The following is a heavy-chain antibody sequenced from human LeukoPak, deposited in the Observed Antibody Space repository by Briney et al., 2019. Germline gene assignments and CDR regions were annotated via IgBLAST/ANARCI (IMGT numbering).Heavy chain of an antibody. Sequence: PGGSLRLSCSGSGFTSSSYWMHWVRQGPGKGLVWVSRINTDGSSTSYADSVKGRFTISRDNAKNTLYLQMNSLRAEDTAMYYCARAKGNYPPGYWGQGTLVTVSS. J-gene: IGHJ4*02. CDR3: ARAKGNYPPGY. V-gene: IGHV3-74*01. CDR2: INTDGSST. D-gene: IGHD4-11*01. CDR1: GFTSSSYW.